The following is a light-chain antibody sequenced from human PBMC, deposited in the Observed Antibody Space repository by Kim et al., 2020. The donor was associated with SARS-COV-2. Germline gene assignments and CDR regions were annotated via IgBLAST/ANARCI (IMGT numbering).Light chain of an antibody. CDR3: LLYFGGYWV. V-gene: IGLV7-43*01. CDR1: TGAVTSGYF. Sequence: PGGTVTLSSASSTGAVTSGYFPSLFQQKPGLAPRALIYSASNKYSWTPARFSGSLLGGKAALTLSGVQPEDEAVYYCLLYFGGYWVFGGGTKVTVL. CDR2: SAS. J-gene: IGLJ3*02.